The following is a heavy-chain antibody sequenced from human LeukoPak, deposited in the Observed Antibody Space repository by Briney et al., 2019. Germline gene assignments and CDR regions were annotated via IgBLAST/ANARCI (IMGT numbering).Heavy chain of an antibody. Sequence: ASVKVSCKTSGYSFTSYSITWVRQAPGQGLEWMGWINTYNGNTNYAQNLQGRVTMTTDTSTSTAYMELRSLRSDDTAVYYCAREETTLNWFDPWGQGTLVTVSS. CDR1: GYSFTSYS. D-gene: IGHD4-11*01. CDR2: INTYNGNT. V-gene: IGHV1-18*01. CDR3: AREETTLNWFDP. J-gene: IGHJ5*02.